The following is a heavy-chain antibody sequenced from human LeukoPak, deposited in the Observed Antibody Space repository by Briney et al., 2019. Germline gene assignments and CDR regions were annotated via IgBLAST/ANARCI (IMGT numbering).Heavy chain of an antibody. D-gene: IGHD2-2*01. CDR1: GGSFSGYY. CDR3: ARGRYAPRYCRSTSCYPDYYYYYMDV. Sequence: SETLSLTCAVYGGSFSGYYLSWIRQPPGKGLEWIGEINHSGSTNYNPSLKSRVTISVDTSKNQFSLKLSSVTAADTAVYYCARGRYAPRYCRSTSCYPDYYYYYMDVWGKGTTVTVSS. J-gene: IGHJ6*03. CDR2: INHSGST. V-gene: IGHV4-34*01.